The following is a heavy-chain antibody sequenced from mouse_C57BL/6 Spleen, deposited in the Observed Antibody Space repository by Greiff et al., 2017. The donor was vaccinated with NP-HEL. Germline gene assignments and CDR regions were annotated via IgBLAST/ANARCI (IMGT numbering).Heavy chain of an antibody. D-gene: IGHD3-1*01. V-gene: IGHV3-6*01. CDR1: GYSITSGYY. Sequence: EVQVVESGPGLVKPSQSLSLTCSVTGYSITSGYYWNWIRQLPGNKLEWMGYISYDGSNNYNPTLKNRIPITRDTSKNQFFLKLNSVTTEDTATYYCAREGYYWGQGTTLTVSS. J-gene: IGHJ2*01. CDR3: AREGYY. CDR2: ISYDGSN.